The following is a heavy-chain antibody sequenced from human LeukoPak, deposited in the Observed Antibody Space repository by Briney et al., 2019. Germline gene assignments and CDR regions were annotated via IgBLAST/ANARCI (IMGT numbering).Heavy chain of an antibody. CDR3: AKDRRALYSIAAAGTFDY. Sequence: GRSLRLSCAASGFTFGSYGMHWVRQAPGKGLEWVAVISYDGSNKYYADSVKGRFTISRDNSKNTLYLQMNSLRAEDTAVYYCAKDRRALYSIAAAGTFDYWGQGTLVTVSS. D-gene: IGHD6-13*01. CDR2: ISYDGSNK. J-gene: IGHJ4*02. CDR1: GFTFGSYG. V-gene: IGHV3-30*18.